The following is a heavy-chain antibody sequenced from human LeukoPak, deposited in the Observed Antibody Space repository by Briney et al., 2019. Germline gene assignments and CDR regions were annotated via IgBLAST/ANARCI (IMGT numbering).Heavy chain of an antibody. CDR1: GVSISSYY. J-gene: IGHJ4*02. CDR2: ISASGST. D-gene: IGHD1-26*01. V-gene: IGHV4-4*07. CDR3: ARDSVGATTSCSDY. Sequence: SETLSLTCTVSGVSISSYYWSWIRQPAGKGLEYIGRISASGSTNYNPSLKSRVTISVDKSKNQFSLRLSSVTAADTAVYYCARDSVGATTSCSDYWGQGTLVTVSS.